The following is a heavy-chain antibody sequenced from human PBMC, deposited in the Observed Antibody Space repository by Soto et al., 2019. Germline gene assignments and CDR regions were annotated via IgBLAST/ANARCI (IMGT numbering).Heavy chain of an antibody. CDR2: IYHSGST. V-gene: IGHV4-30-2*01. Sequence: SETLSLTCAVSGGSISSGDYSWSWIRQPPGKGLEWIGYIYHSGSTYYNPSLKSRVTISVDRSKNQFSLKLSSVTAADTAVYYCAGSGYYFDYWGQGTLVTVSS. CDR3: AGSGYYFDY. D-gene: IGHD3-22*01. CDR1: GGSISSGDYS. J-gene: IGHJ4*02.